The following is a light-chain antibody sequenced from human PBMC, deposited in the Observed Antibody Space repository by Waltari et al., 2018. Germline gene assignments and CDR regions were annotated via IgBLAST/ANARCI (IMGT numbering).Light chain of an antibody. J-gene: IGLJ2*01. CDR1: NSAFGHYNL. CDR3: CSYAGSTTWL. V-gene: IGLV2-23*02. Sequence: QSALTQPAPVSGSPGQPITLSCTGTNSAFGHYNLVPWYQQHPGKAPKLLLYEVNQRPSGVSSRFSGSKSGITASLTISGLQAEDEADFYCCSYAGSTTWLFGGGTRLTVL. CDR2: EVN.